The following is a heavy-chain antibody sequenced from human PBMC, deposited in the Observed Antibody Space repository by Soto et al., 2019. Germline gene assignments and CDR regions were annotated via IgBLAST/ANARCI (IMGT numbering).Heavy chain of an antibody. CDR3: SGRYGASFAD. Sequence: QVQLQESGPGLVKPSETLSLTCTVSGGSISSYYWSWIRQPPGKGLEWIGYIYYSGSTNYNPSLKGLVPIAGDHSKNQCSLKRSSVTAEDTAVYYCSGRYGASFADWGQGTLVTVSS. D-gene: IGHD4-17*01. CDR2: IYYSGST. J-gene: IGHJ4*02. V-gene: IGHV4-59*01. CDR1: GGSISSYY.